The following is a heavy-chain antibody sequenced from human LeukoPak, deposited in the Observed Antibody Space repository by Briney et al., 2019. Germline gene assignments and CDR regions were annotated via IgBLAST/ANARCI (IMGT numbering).Heavy chain of an antibody. Sequence: GGSLRLSCAASGFTFSNYGMHWVRQAPGKGLEWVAVISYDGSNKYYADSVKGRFTISRDNSKNTLYLQMNSLRAEDTAVYYCVKDVDIWGQGTMVTVS. CDR2: ISYDGSNK. CDR1: GFTFSNYG. CDR3: VKDVDI. J-gene: IGHJ3*02. V-gene: IGHV3-30*18.